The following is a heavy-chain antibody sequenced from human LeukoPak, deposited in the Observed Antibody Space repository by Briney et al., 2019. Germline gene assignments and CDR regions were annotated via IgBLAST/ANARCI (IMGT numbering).Heavy chain of an antibody. V-gene: IGHV1-2*02. D-gene: IGHD5-18*01. CDR2: INPNSGGT. J-gene: IGHJ4*02. Sequence: ASVKVSCKASGYTFTGYYMHWVRQAPGQGLEWMGWINPNSGGTNYAQKFQGRVTMTRDTSISTAYMELSRLRSDDTAVYYCARDRVAGYGQHMGDYWGQGTLVTVSS. CDR1: GYTFTGYY. CDR3: ARDRVAGYGQHMGDY.